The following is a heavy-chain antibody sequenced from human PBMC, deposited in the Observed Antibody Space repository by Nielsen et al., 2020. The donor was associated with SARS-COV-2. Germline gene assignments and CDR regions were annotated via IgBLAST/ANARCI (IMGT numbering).Heavy chain of an antibody. V-gene: IGHV1-46*01. CDR1: GYPFTTYY. CDR2: IDPNRGST. J-gene: IGHJ6*04. D-gene: IGHD1-26*01. CDR3: ARRLPGNSELGMDV. Sequence: ASVKVSCKASGYPFTTYYMHWVRQAPGQGLEWMGIIDPNRGSTIYAQKFQGRVTMTTDTSTSTVYMDMSSLRSDDTAVYYCARRLPGNSELGMDVWGEGTTVTVSS.